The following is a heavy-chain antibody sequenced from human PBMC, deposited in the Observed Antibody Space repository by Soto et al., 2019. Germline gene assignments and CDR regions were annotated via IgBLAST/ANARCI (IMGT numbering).Heavy chain of an antibody. CDR3: ARGITMVRGVPNYYYGMDV. CDR2: INHSGST. V-gene: IGHV4-34*01. CDR1: GGSFSGYY. Sequence: SETLSLTCAVYGGSFSGYYWSWIRQPPGKGLEWIGEINHSGSTNYNPSLKSRVTISVDTSKNQFSLKLSSVTAADTAVYYCARGITMVRGVPNYYYGMDVWGQGTTVTVSS. D-gene: IGHD3-10*01. J-gene: IGHJ6*02.